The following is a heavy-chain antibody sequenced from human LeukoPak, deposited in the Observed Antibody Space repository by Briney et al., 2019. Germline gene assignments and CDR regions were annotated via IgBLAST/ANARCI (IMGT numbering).Heavy chain of an antibody. J-gene: IGHJ4*02. V-gene: IGHV1-18*01. Sequence: ASVKVSCKASGYTFTSYGISWVRQAPGQGLEWMGWISAYNGNTNYAQKLQGRVTMTTDTSTSTAYMELRSLRSDDTAAYYCARVTPIYDSSGYYSGTFDYWGQGTLVTVSS. CDR3: ARVTPIYDSSGYYSGTFDY. CDR1: GYTFTSYG. CDR2: ISAYNGNT. D-gene: IGHD3-22*01.